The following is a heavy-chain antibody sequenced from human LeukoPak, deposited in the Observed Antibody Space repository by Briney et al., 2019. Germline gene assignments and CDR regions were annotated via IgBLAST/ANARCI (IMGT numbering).Heavy chain of an antibody. CDR1: GDSISSYY. V-gene: IGHV4-59*01. CDR3: ARQPSWHEKFDN. CDR2: VYYSGST. Sequence: PSETLSLTCTVSGDSISSYYWSWIRQPPGKGLEWIGYVYYSGSTNYNPSLKSRVTISVDTSKNQFSLKLSSVTAADTAVYYCARQPSWHEKFDNWGQGTLVTVSS. J-gene: IGHJ4*02. D-gene: IGHD2-15*01.